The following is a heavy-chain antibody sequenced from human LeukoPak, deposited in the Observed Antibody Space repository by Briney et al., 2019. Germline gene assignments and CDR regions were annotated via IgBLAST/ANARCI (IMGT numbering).Heavy chain of an antibody. D-gene: IGHD1-26*01. CDR1: GGSISSTIYY. CDR3: ARVASGNYYYVDV. V-gene: IGHV4-39*07. Sequence: SETLSLTCTVSGGSISSTIYYWGWIRQPPGKGLESIGSIYYSGTSYYNPSLKSRVTISVDTSKNQFSLKLSSVTAADTAVYYCARVASGNYYYVDVWGKGTTVTVSS. CDR2: IYYSGTS. J-gene: IGHJ6*03.